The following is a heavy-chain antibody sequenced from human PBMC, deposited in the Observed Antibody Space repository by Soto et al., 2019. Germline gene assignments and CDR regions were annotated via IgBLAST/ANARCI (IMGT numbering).Heavy chain of an antibody. CDR1: GYTFTSYD. D-gene: IGHD3-3*01. J-gene: IGHJ6*03. Sequence: ASVKVSCKASGYTFTSYDINWVRQATGQGLEWMGWMNPNSGNTGYAQKFQGRVTMTRNTSISTAYMELSSLRSEDTAVYYCARSSGLGVVIMSLYYYYYMDVWGKGTTVTVSS. V-gene: IGHV1-8*01. CDR3: ARSSGLGVVIMSLYYYYYMDV. CDR2: MNPNSGNT.